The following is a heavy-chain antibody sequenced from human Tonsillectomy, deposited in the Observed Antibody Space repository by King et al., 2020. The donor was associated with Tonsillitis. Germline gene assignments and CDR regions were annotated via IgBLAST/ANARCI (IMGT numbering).Heavy chain of an antibody. V-gene: IGHV1-18*01. J-gene: IGHJ6*04. Sequence: VQLVESGAEVKKPGASVKVSCKASGYTFTSYGISWVRQAPGQGLEWMGWVSAYNGDTNYAQKLQGRLTMTTDTSTSTVFMELRSLRSDDTALYYCARDMWDLRRDVWGKGTPVTVSS. CDR2: VSAYNGDT. CDR3: ARDMWDLRRDV. CDR1: GYTFTSYG. D-gene: IGHD1-26*01.